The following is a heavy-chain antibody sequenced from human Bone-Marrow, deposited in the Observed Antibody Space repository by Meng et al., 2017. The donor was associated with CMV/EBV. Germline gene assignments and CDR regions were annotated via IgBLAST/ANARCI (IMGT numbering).Heavy chain of an antibody. J-gene: IGHJ2*01. V-gene: IGHV3-30*04. CDR2: ISYDGSNK. Sequence: GGSLRLSCAASGFTFSSYAMHWVRQAPGKGLEWVAVISYDGSNKYYADSVKGRFTISRDNSKNTLYLQMNSLRSEDTAVYYCASRYCSSTSCYYYWYFDLWGRGTLVTVSS. D-gene: IGHD2-2*01. CDR1: GFTFSSYA. CDR3: ASRYCSSTSCYYYWYFDL.